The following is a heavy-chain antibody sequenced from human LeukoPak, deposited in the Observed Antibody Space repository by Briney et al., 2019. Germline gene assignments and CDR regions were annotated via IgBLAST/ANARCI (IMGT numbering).Heavy chain of an antibody. CDR2: IYYSGST. D-gene: IGHD6-13*01. CDR1: GGSISSYY. Sequence: SETLSLTCTDPGGSISSYYWSWIRQPPGKGLEWIGYIYYSGSTNYNPSLKSRVTISVDTSKNQFSLKLSSVTASDTAVYYCARHVAWGGSSWMYTETKEVYNWFDPWGQGTLVTVSS. J-gene: IGHJ5*02. V-gene: IGHV4-59*08. CDR3: ARHVAWGGSSWMYTETKEVYNWFDP.